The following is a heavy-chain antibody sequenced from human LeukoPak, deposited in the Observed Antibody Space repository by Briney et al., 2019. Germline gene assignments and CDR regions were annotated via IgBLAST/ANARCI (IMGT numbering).Heavy chain of an antibody. CDR2: ISSSSSYI. V-gene: IGHV3-21*06. D-gene: IGHD2-2*02. CDR1: GFTFSSYS. CDR3: ARSYIDRTALPLV. Sequence: GGSLRLSCAASGFTFSSYSMNWVRQAPGKGLEWVSSISSSSSYIYYADSVKGRFTISRDNAKNSLYLHMNSLRAEDTAVYYCARSYIDRTALPLVWGQGTLVTVSS. J-gene: IGHJ4*02.